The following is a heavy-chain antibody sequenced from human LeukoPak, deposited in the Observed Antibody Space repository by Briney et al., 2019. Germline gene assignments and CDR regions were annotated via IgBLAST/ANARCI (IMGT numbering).Heavy chain of an antibody. V-gene: IGHV4-38-2*02. Sequence: SETLSLTCTVSGYSISSGYYWGWIRQPPGKGLEWIGSIYHSGSTYYSPSLKSRVTISVDTSKNQFSLKLSSVTAADTAVYYCASKSIAAAGTFDYWGQGTLVTVSS. CDR2: IYHSGST. J-gene: IGHJ4*02. D-gene: IGHD6-13*01. CDR1: GYSISSGYY. CDR3: ASKSIAAAGTFDY.